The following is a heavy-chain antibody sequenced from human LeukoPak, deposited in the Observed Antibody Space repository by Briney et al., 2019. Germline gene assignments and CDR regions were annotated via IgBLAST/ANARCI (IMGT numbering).Heavy chain of an antibody. CDR2: IYSGGNT. CDR1: GFIVSNFH. CDR3: ARVRCRLHGCHPPEKNWFDH. Sequence: GGSLRLSCEASGFIVSNFHRRWLPPAPGKGLEWISIIYSGGNTYYASAVKSRFSITSDNSRAIVYVHMNSLRVGDTAVYYCARVRCRLHGCHPPEKNWFDHWGQGTLVTVSS. V-gene: IGHV3-53*01. J-gene: IGHJ5*02. D-gene: IGHD2-15*01.